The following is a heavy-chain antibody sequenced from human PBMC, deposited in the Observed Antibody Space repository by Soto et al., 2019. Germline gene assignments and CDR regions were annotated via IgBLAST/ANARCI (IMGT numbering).Heavy chain of an antibody. D-gene: IGHD1-7*01. J-gene: IGHJ4*02. CDR1: RGSMSSGGCS. Sequence: LSLTCAVSRGSMSSGGCSWSWIRQPPGKGLKWIVYIYHSWITYYNPSLQSRVTISVDRSKNQYFLKLSSVTAADTALYYCARGITGTTTLYLDYWGQGTLVTVSS. V-gene: IGHV4-30-2*01. CDR2: IYHSWIT. CDR3: ARGITGTTTLYLDY.